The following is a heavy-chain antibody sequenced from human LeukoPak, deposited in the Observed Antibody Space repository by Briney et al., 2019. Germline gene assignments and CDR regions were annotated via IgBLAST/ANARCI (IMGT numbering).Heavy chain of an antibody. V-gene: IGHV4-38-2*02. D-gene: IGHD2-2*01. CDR2: IYHSGST. Sequence: PSETLSLTCTVSGYSISSGYYWGWIRQPPGKGLEWIGSIYHSGSTYYNPSLKSRVTISVDTSKNQFSLKLSSVTAADTAVYYCARGRLVVDYWGQGTLVTVSS. CDR3: ARGRLVVDY. J-gene: IGHJ4*02. CDR1: GYSISSGYY.